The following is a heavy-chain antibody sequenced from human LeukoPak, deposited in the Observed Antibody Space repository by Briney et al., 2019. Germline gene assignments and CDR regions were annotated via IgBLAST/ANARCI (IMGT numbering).Heavy chain of an antibody. Sequence: GESLKISLKGSGYSFTSYWIGRVRQMPGKGLEWMGIIYPGDSDTRYSTSFQGQVTISADRSIATAYLQWNSLKASDTAMYYCARAETYYGSGSYFDAFDIWGQGTMVTVSS. CDR2: IYPGDSDT. D-gene: IGHD3-10*01. CDR1: GYSFTSYW. V-gene: IGHV5-51*01. J-gene: IGHJ3*02. CDR3: ARAETYYGSGSYFDAFDI.